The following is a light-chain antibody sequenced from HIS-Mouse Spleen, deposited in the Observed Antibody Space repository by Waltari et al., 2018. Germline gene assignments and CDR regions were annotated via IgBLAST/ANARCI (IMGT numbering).Light chain of an antibody. CDR3: SSYAGSNNYV. CDR2: EVS. V-gene: IGLV2-8*01. CDR1: SRDGGGYNY. Sequence: QSALTQPPSASGSPGQSVTIPCPGTSRDGGGYNYVPWYQQHPGKAPKLMIYEVSKRPSGVPDRFSGSKSGNTASLTVSGLQAEDEADYYCSSYAGSNNYVFGTGTKVTVL. J-gene: IGLJ1*01.